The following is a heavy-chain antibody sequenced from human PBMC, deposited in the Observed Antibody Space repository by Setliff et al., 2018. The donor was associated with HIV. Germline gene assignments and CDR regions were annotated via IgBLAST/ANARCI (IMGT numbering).Heavy chain of an antibody. V-gene: IGHV4-39*01. Sequence: PSETLSLTCSVSGDSISSSSFYWGWIRQPPGKGLEWIGSIYYSGSTYYNPSLNSRVAIPVDASKNQFSLKLSSVTAADTAVYYCASLPPLYDSSGYYFDYWGQGTLVTVSS. CDR1: GDSISSSSFY. CDR3: ASLPPLYDSSGYYFDY. D-gene: IGHD3-22*01. J-gene: IGHJ4*02. CDR2: IYYSGST.